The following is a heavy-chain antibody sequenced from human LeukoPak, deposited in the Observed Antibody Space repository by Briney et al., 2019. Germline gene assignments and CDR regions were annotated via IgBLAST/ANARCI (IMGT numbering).Heavy chain of an antibody. D-gene: IGHD3-22*01. CDR1: GGTISSYY. CDR3: ARIPASGFGLFTQHKLGFDP. CDR2: IYYSGST. V-gene: IGHV4-59*01. Sequence: SETLSLTCTVSGGTISSYYWSWIRQPPGKGLEWIGYIYYSGSTNYNPSLKSRVTISVDTSKNQFSLKLSSVTAADTAVYYCARIPASGFGLFTQHKLGFDPWGQGTLVTVSS. J-gene: IGHJ5*02.